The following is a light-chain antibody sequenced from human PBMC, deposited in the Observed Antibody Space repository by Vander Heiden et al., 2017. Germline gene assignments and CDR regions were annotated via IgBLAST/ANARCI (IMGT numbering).Light chain of an antibody. CDR3: QKYNTGVT. CDR2: AAY. CDR1: QGSSNY. V-gene: IGKV1-27*01. Sequence: DIQMTQSPSSLSASVGDTPTITCRASQGSSNYLAWYQQRPGQVPKLLIYAAYTLQSGVPSRFSGGGSGTDFTLTISGLQPEDVATYYCQKYNTGVTFGPGTKVDLK. J-gene: IGKJ3*01.